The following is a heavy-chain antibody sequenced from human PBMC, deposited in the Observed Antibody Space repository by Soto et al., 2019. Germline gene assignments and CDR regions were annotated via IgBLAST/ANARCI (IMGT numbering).Heavy chain of an antibody. V-gene: IGHV4-34*01. CDR2: INHRGSS. CDR3: ARGGMVIIPTATAFDY. D-gene: IGHD1-1*01. CDR1: GGSLSGYY. Sequence: PSETLSLTCAVNGGSLSGYYWSWIRQSPGKGLEWIGEINHRGSSDYNPSLKSRVTISIDASKNHVTLELTSVTAADTAVYYCARGGMVIIPTATAFDYWGQGTLVTVSS. J-gene: IGHJ4*02.